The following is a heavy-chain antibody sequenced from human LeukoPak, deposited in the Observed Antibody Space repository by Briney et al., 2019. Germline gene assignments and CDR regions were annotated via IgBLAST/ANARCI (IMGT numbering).Heavy chain of an antibody. Sequence: GGSLRLSCAASGFTFDDYGMSWVRQAPGKGLEWVSGINWNGGSTGYADSVKGRFTISRDNAKNSLYLQMNSLRAEDTAVYYCARSMKYYDFWSGYDFDYWGQGTLVTVSS. D-gene: IGHD3-3*01. CDR3: ARSMKYYDFWSGYDFDY. CDR1: GFTFDDYG. V-gene: IGHV3-20*04. CDR2: INWNGGST. J-gene: IGHJ4*02.